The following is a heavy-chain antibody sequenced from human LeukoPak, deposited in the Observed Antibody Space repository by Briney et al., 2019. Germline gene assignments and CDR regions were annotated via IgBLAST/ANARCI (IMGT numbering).Heavy chain of an antibody. D-gene: IGHD3/OR15-3a*01. CDR3: ATTGTDYYFDY. Sequence: GGSLRLSCAASGFTFRSYWMHWVRKAPGKGLVWVSHNKSDGSSTNYADSVKGRFTISRDNAKNTLYLQMDSLRAEDTAVYYCATTGTDYYFDYWGQGTLVTVSS. J-gene: IGHJ4*02. CDR2: NKSDGSST. CDR1: GFTFRSYW. V-gene: IGHV3-74*01.